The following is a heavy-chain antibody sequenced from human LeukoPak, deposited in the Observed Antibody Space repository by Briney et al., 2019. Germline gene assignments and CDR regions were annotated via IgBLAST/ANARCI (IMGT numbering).Heavy chain of an antibody. CDR1: GGSISSGDYY. CDR2: IYYSRST. CDR3: ARGLHAYQLLIPFDI. V-gene: IGHV4-30-4*01. D-gene: IGHD2-2*01. J-gene: IGHJ3*02. Sequence: SETLSLTCTVSGGSISSGDYYWSWIRQPPGKGLEWIGYIYYSRSTYYNPSLKSRVTISVDTSKNQFSLKLSSVTAADTAVYYCARGLHAYQLLIPFDIWGQGTMVTVSS.